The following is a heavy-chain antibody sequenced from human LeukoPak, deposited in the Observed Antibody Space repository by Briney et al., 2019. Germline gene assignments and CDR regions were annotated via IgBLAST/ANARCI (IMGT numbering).Heavy chain of an antibody. CDR3: ASGHYENLTGYPYYFDY. J-gene: IGHJ4*02. Sequence: SVKVSCKAPGGTFSIYAISWVRQAPGQGLEWMGGIIPISGTANYAPKFQGRLTITADESTSTVYIELSSLRSEDTAVYYCASGHYENLTGYPYYFDYWGQGTLVTVSS. CDR2: IIPISGTA. V-gene: IGHV1-69*13. CDR1: GGTFSIYA. D-gene: IGHD3-9*01.